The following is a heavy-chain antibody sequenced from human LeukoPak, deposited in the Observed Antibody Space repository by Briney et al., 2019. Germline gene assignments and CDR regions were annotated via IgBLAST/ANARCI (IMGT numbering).Heavy chain of an antibody. D-gene: IGHD6-19*01. Sequence: RGSLRLSCAASGFTFSSYAMSCVRQAPGKGLEWVSGISGSGGTTYYADSVKGRFTISRDNSKNTLYLQMNSLRGEDTAVYYCAKDSGDRSGWLPWGQGTLVTVSS. CDR1: GFTFSSYA. CDR2: ISGSGGTT. J-gene: IGHJ5*02. CDR3: AKDSGDRSGWLP. V-gene: IGHV3-23*01.